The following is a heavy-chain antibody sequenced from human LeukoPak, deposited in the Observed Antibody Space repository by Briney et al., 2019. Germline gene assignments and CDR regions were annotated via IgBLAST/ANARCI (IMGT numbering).Heavy chain of an antibody. D-gene: IGHD3-16*02. J-gene: IGHJ5*02. Sequence: KPSETLSLTCTVSGGSISPYYWSWFRQPPGKGLEWIGFIYYSGTTNYNPSLKSRATISVDTSKNQFSLKLSSVTAADTAVYYCASLPLRLGELSFRFDPWGQGTLVTVSS. CDR2: IYYSGTT. CDR1: GGSISPYY. V-gene: IGHV4-59*08. CDR3: ASLPLRLGELSFRFDP.